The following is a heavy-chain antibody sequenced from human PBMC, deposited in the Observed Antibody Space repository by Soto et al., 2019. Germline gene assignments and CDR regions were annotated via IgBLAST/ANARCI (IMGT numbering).Heavy chain of an antibody. Sequence: SETLSLTCAVYGGSFSGYYWSWIRQPPGKGLEWIGEINHSGSTNYNPSLKSRVTISVDTSKNQFSLKLSSVTAADTAVYYCARRQLVLGYYFDYWGQGTLVTVSS. D-gene: IGHD6-6*01. V-gene: IGHV4-34*01. CDR1: GGSFSGYY. CDR2: INHSGST. CDR3: ARRQLVLGYYFDY. J-gene: IGHJ4*02.